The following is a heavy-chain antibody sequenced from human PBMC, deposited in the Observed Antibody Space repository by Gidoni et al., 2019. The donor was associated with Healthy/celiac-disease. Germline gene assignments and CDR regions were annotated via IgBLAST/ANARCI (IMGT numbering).Heavy chain of an antibody. J-gene: IGHJ6*02. V-gene: IGHV1-69*06. CDR3: AWYATRVTMVWGVVDYDYDGMDV. D-gene: IGHD3-10*01. Sequence: HVQLAQSVAAVKNHGSWVTVSCKASGGSFSSYALRWLRQAPGQWPEWMGGIIPIFGTANYALKCQGRVTITAYKSTSTAYMVLSSWRSEDMDVYYCAWYATRVTMVWGVVDYDYDGMDVWGQGTTVTVSS. CDR1: GGSFSSYA. CDR2: IIPIFGTA.